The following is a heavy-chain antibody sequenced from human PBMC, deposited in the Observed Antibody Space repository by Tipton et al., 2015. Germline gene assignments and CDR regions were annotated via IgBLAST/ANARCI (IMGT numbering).Heavy chain of an antibody. CDR2: INPSGGSR. CDR3: AREYPRSYSRYYFDY. Sequence: QSGAEVKKPGASVKVSCKASGYTFTSYYLHWVRQAPGQGLEWMGIINPSGGSRSYAQKFQGRVTMTRDTSTSTVYMELNSLRSEDTAVYYCAREYPRSYSRYYFDYWGQGTLVTVSS. D-gene: IGHD1-26*01. CDR1: GYTFTSYY. J-gene: IGHJ4*02. V-gene: IGHV1-46*01.